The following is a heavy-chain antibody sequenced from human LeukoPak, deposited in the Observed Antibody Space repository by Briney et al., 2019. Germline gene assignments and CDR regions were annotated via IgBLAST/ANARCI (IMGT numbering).Heavy chain of an antibody. CDR1: GGSICSYY. D-gene: IGHD1-7*01. Sequence: SETLSLTCTVSGGSICSYYWGWIRQPPGKGLECVGNIYPTGTTYYNPSLKSRVTISIDTSKSQFSLRLSSVTAADTAVYYCVQNIPGTIEHWGQGTLVTVSS. V-gene: IGHV4-39*01. J-gene: IGHJ1*01. CDR3: VQNIPGTIEH. CDR2: IYPTGTT.